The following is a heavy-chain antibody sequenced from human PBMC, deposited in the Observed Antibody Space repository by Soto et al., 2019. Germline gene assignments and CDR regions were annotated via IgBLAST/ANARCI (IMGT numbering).Heavy chain of an antibody. CDR3: ASLLSGYDSDWFDP. Sequence: GASVKVSCKASGYTFTSYGISWVRQAPGQGLEWMGWISAYNGNTNYAQKLQGRVTMTTDTSTSTAYMELRSLRSDDTAVYYCASLLSGYDSDWFDPWGQGTLVTVSS. J-gene: IGHJ5*02. CDR1: GYTFTSYG. V-gene: IGHV1-18*01. CDR2: ISAYNGNT. D-gene: IGHD5-12*01.